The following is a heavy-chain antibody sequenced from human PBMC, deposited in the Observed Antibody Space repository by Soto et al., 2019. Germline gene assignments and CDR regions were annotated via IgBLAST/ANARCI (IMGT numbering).Heavy chain of an antibody. J-gene: IGHJ5*02. V-gene: IGHV3-23*01. Sequence: GGSLRLSCAASGFTFSSYAMSWVRQAPGKGLEWVSAISGSGGSTYYADSVKGRFTISRDNSKNTRYLQMNSLRAEDTAVYYCANNIVVVPAAMPGILGWFDPWGQGTLVTVSS. CDR1: GFTFSSYA. CDR3: ANNIVVVPAAMPGILGWFDP. CDR2: ISGSGGST. D-gene: IGHD2-2*01.